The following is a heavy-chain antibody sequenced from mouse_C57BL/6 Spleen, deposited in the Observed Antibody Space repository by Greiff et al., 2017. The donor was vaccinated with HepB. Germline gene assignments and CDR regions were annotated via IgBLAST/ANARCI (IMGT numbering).Heavy chain of an antibody. V-gene: IGHV10-1*01. J-gene: IGHJ4*01. D-gene: IGHD2-4*01. CDR3: VLYDYDAYYYAMDY. Sequence: EVQRVESGGGLVQPKGSLKLSCAASGFSFNTYAMNWVRQAPGKGLEWVARIRSKSNNYATYYADSVKDRFTISRDDSESMLYLQMNNLKTEDTAMYYCVLYDYDAYYYAMDYWGQGTSVTVSS. CDR1: GFSFNTYA. CDR2: IRSKSNNYAT.